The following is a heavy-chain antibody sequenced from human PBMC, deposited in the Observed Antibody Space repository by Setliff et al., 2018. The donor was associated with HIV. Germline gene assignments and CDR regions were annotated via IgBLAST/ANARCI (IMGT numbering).Heavy chain of an antibody. CDR3: TSGRTMPTLNT. CDR2: IYYSVNN. CDR1: GVSITSHY. J-gene: IGHJ4*02. V-gene: IGHV4-59*11. Sequence: PSETLSLTCAVSGVSITSHYWSWIRQPPGKGLEWIGFIYYSVNNNYNPSLKGRVSISVDTSKNQFSLALTSVTAADTAVYFCTSGRTMPTLNTWGQGTLVTVSS. D-gene: IGHD2-2*01.